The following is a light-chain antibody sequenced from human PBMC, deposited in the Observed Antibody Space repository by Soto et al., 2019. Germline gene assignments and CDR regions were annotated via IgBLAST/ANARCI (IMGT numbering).Light chain of an antibody. J-gene: IGKJ1*01. CDR1: QNVGSRY. CDR2: GTS. CDR3: QQYGSSPRT. V-gene: IGKV3-20*01. Sequence: EIVLTQSPGTLSLSPGERATLSSRASQNVGSRYLAWYQQKPGQAPRLLIYGTSNRATGIPDRFSGSGSGTDFSLTISSLEPGDLAVYYCQQYGSSPRTFGQGTKVEIK.